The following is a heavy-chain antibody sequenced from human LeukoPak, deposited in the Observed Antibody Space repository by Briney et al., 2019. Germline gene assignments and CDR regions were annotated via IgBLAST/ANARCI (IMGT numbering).Heavy chain of an antibody. CDR2: IRCDGSNK. Sequence: AGGSLRLSYAASGFTFSSYWMSWVRQAPGKGLEWVAFIRCDGSNKYYADSVKGRFTISRDNSKNTLYLQMNSLRAEDTAVYYCALDFDYWGQGTLVTVSS. CDR1: GFTFSSYW. CDR3: ALDFDY. J-gene: IGHJ4*02. V-gene: IGHV3-30*02.